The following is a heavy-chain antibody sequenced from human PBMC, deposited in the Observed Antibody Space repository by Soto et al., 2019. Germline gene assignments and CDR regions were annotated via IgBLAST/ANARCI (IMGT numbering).Heavy chain of an antibody. CDR1: GGSISSGDYS. V-gene: IGHV4-30-2*01. Sequence: SETLSLTCSVSGGSISSGDYSWTWIRQPPGMGLEWVGYIYNSGTTFYNSSLKSRVTISLHKSENQFSLNLNSVTAADTAVYYCARRTLSLDYWGRGILVTVS. J-gene: IGHJ4*02. CDR2: IYNSGTT. D-gene: IGHD1-7*01. CDR3: ARRTLSLDY.